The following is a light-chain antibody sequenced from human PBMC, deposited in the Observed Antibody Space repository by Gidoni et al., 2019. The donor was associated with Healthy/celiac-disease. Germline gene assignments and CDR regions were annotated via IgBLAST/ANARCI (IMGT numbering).Light chain of an antibody. V-gene: IGKV1-39*01. Sequence: DIQMTQSPSSLSASVGDRVTITCRASQSISSYLNWYQQKPGKAPKLLIYAASSLQSGVPSRFSGSGSGTDFTITISSLKPEDVATYYCQQSYSTLVTFXXXTRLEIK. CDR3: QQSYSTLVT. CDR2: AAS. CDR1: QSISSY. J-gene: IGKJ5*01.